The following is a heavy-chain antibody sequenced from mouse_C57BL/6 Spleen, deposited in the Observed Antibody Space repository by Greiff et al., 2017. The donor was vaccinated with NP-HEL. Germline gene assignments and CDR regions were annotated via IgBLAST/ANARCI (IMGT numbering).Heavy chain of an antibody. Sequence: EVQRVESGGGLVQPKGSLKLSCAASGFSFNTYAMNWVRQAPGKGLEWVARIRSKSNNYATYYADSVKDRFTISRDDSESMLYLQMNNLKTEDTAMYYCVRSPYYYGSSYWYFDVWGTGTTVTVSS. J-gene: IGHJ1*03. CDR1: GFSFNTYA. CDR2: IRSKSNNYAT. CDR3: VRSPYYYGSSYWYFDV. V-gene: IGHV10-1*01. D-gene: IGHD1-1*01.